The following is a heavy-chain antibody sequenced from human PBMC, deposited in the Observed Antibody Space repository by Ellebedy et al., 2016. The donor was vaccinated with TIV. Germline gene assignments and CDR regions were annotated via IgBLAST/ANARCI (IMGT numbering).Heavy chain of an antibody. Sequence: GESLKISCAASGFTFSSYSMNWVRQAPGKGLEWVSSISSSSSYIYYADSVKGRFTISRDNAKNSLYLQMNSLRAEDTAVYYCARVILGISLDAFDIWGQGTMVTVSS. D-gene: IGHD7-27*01. V-gene: IGHV3-21*01. CDR2: ISSSSSYI. J-gene: IGHJ3*02. CDR1: GFTFSSYS. CDR3: ARVILGISLDAFDI.